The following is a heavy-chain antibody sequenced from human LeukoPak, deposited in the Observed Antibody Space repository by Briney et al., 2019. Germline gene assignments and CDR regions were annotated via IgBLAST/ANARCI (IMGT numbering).Heavy chain of an antibody. V-gene: IGHV3-30-3*01. D-gene: IGHD2-15*01. CDR1: GFTFSSYA. CDR3: ARDRGYCSGGSCYSLDYYYYGMDV. CDR2: ISYDGSNK. J-gene: IGHJ6*02. Sequence: GGSLRLSCAASGFTFSSYAMHWVRQAPGKGLEWVAVISYDGSNKYYADFVKGRFTISRDNSKNTLYLQMNSLRAEDTAVYYCARDRGYCSGGSCYSLDYYYYGMDVWGQGTTVTVSS.